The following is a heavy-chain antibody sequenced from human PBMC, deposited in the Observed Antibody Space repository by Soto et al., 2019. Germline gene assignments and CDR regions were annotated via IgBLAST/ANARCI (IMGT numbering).Heavy chain of an antibody. CDR1: GFTFSSYD. CDR3: ARGRSITMVRGVINYMDV. V-gene: IGHV3-13*01. D-gene: IGHD3-10*01. Sequence: PGGSLRLSCAASGFTFSSYDMHWVRQATGKGLEWVSAIGTAGDTYYPGSVKGRFTISRENAKNSLYLQMNSLRAGDTAVYYCARGRSITMVRGVINYMDVWXKGTTVTVS. J-gene: IGHJ6*03. CDR2: IGTAGDT.